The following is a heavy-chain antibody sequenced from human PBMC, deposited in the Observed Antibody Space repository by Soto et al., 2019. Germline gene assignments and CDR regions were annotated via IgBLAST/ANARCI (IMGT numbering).Heavy chain of an antibody. V-gene: IGHV4-39*01. J-gene: IGHJ4*02. CDR1: GGSISSSSYY. CDR2: IYYSGST. CDR3: ARHADTAVDYFDY. D-gene: IGHD5-18*01. Sequence: SETLSLTCTVSGGSISSSSYYWGWIRQPPGKGLEWIGSIYYSGSTYYNPSLKSRVTISVDTSKNQFSLKLSSVTAADTAVYSCARHADTAVDYFDYWGQGTLVTVSS.